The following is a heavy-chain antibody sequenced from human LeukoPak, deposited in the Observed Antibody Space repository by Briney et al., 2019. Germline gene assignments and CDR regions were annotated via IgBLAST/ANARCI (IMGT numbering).Heavy chain of an antibody. CDR1: GFTFSKYW. D-gene: IGHD6-19*01. CDR3: ATKQWLAPPPDS. V-gene: IGHV3-74*01. CDR2: INTDGTVT. J-gene: IGHJ4*02. Sequence: PGGSLRLSCAASGFTFSKYWMLWDRQAPGKGLESVSRINTDGTVTTYADSVKGRFTVSRDNADNTMFLQMHSVRDEDTAVYYCATKQWLAPPPDSWGQGTPVTVSS.